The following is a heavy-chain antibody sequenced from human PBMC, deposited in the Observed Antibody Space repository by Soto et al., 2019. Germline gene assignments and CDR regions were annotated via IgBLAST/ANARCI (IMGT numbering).Heavy chain of an antibody. CDR2: IIPIFGTA. J-gene: IGHJ3*02. Sequence: QVQLVQSGAEVKKPGSSVKVSCKASGGTFSSYAISWVRQAPGQGLEWMGGIIPIFGTAHYAQKFQGRVTITADESTSTAYMELSSLRSEDTAVYYCARDCSGGSCDPNDACDIWGQGTMVTVSS. V-gene: IGHV1-69*12. CDR1: GGTFSSYA. CDR3: ARDCSGGSCDPNDACDI. D-gene: IGHD2-15*01.